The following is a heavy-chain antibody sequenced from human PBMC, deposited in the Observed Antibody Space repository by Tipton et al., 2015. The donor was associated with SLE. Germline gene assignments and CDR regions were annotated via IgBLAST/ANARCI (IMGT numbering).Heavy chain of an antibody. CDR1: GYTFINYY. Sequence: SGAEVKNPGASVKISCKAFGYTFINYYLHWVRQAPGQGLEWMGMIDPSGGSTRYAQKFQGRVTMTRDTSTSTVYMELSSLRSEDTAFYYCASGTLYYGMDVWGQGTTVIVSS. CDR3: ASGTLYYGMDV. J-gene: IGHJ6*02. D-gene: IGHD6-13*01. V-gene: IGHV1-46*01. CDR2: IDPSGGST.